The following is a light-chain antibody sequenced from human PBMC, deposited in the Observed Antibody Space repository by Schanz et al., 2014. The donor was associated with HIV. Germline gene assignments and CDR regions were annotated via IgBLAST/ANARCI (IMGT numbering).Light chain of an antibody. CDR3: QQRSNWPPWT. V-gene: IGKV3D-20*02. J-gene: IGKJ1*01. CDR1: QSITSNY. CDR2: GAS. Sequence: EIVLTQSPGTLSLSPGERATLSCRASQSITSNYLAWYRQTPGQAPRLLIYGASTRATGVPDRFSGSGSGTDFTLIISSLEPEDFAVYYCQQRSNWPPWTFGQGTKVEIK.